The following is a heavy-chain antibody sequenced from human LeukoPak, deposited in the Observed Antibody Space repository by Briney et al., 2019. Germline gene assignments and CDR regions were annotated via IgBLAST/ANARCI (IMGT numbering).Heavy chain of an antibody. J-gene: IGHJ6*03. D-gene: IGHD3-10*01. CDR2: IIPIFGTA. CDR3: ARGSYYYYYMDV. Sequence: ASVKVSCKASGGTFSSYAISWVRQAPGQGLEWMGGIIPIFGTANYAQKFQGRVTITADESTSTAYMELSSLRSGDTAVCYCARGSYYYYYMDVWGKGTTVTVSS. V-gene: IGHV1-69*13. CDR1: GGTFSSYA.